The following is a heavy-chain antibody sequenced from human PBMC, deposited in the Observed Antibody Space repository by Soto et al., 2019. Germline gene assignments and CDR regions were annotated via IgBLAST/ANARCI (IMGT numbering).Heavy chain of an antibody. CDR1: GFSLTTRPVG. CDR3: AHRLGGFTWNDGYLDY. V-gene: IGHV2-5*02. D-gene: IGHD1-1*01. CDR2: IYWDDDK. J-gene: IGHJ4*02. Sequence: GPTLVNPTQTLILTCSFSGFSLTTRPVGVAWIREPPGKALEWLAVIYWDDDKRYSPSLRSRLTISKDTSKNKVVLSMTNMDPVDTATYYCAHRLGGFTWNDGYLDYWGQGTLVTVSS.